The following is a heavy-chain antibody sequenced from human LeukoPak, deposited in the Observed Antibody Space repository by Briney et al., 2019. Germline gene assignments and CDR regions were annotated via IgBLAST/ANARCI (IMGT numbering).Heavy chain of an antibody. Sequence: GASVKLSCKTSGYTFTTYYIHWVRQAPGQGLEWLGIINPSGGTTTYAQKFQGRVTMTRDTSTSTVYMELNILRSEDTAVYYCARGSNYYYDVTADYPRYWGQGTLVTVSS. CDR3: ARGSNYYYDVTADYPRY. CDR1: GYTFTTYY. J-gene: IGHJ4*02. CDR2: INPSGGTT. V-gene: IGHV1-46*01. D-gene: IGHD3-22*01.